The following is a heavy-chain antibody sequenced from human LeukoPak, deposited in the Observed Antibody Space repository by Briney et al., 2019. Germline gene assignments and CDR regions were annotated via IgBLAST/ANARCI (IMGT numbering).Heavy chain of an antibody. J-gene: IGHJ6*02. CDR3: ARKFDGGWYRPPDYYYGMDV. CDR1: GGTFSSYA. V-gene: IGHV1-69*01. Sequence: KISCKASGGTFSSYAISWVRQAPGQGLEWMGGIIPIFGTANYAQKFQGRVTITADESTSTAYMELSSLRSEDTAVYYCARKFDGGWYRPPDYYYGMDVWGQGTTVTVSS. CDR2: IIPIFGTA. D-gene: IGHD6-19*01.